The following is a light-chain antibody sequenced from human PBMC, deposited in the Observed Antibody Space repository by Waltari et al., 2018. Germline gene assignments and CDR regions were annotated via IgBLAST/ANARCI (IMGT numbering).Light chain of an antibody. Sequence: QSVLTQPPSVSGAPGQRVTIPCTGSSPNIGAGYDVHWYQQRPGTAPKLLIYGNSNRPSGVPDRFSGSKSGTSASLAITGLQAEDEADYYCQSYDSSLSGYVFGTGTKVTVL. V-gene: IGLV1-40*01. CDR3: QSYDSSLSGYV. CDR1: SPNIGAGYD. J-gene: IGLJ1*01. CDR2: GNS.